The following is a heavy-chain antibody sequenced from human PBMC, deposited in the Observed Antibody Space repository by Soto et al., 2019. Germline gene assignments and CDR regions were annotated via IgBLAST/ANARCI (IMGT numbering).Heavy chain of an antibody. CDR3: ASRYCSGTSCDAFDI. CDR2: ISWNSGSI. J-gene: IGHJ3*02. Sequence: EVQLVESGGGLVQPGRSLRLSCAASGFTFDDYAMHWVRQAPGKGLEWVSGISWNSGSIGYADSVKGRFTISRDNAKNSLYLQMNSLRAEDTALYYCASRYCSGTSCDAFDIWGQGTMVTVSS. CDR1: GFTFDDYA. V-gene: IGHV3-9*01. D-gene: IGHD2-2*01.